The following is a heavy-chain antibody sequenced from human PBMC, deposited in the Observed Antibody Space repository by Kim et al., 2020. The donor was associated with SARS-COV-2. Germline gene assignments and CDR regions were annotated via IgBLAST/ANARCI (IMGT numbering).Heavy chain of an antibody. J-gene: IGHJ4*02. CDR2: INSDGSST. V-gene: IGHV3-74*01. CDR1: GFTFSSYW. D-gene: IGHD3-22*01. CDR3: ARERYYYDSSGYGAGALVHVGYYFDY. Sequence: GGSLRLSCAASGFTFSSYWMHWVRQAPGKGLVWVSRINSDGSSTSYADSVKGRFTISRDNAKNTLYLQMNSLRAEDTAVYYCARERYYYDSSGYGAGALVHVGYYFDYWGQGTLVTVSS.